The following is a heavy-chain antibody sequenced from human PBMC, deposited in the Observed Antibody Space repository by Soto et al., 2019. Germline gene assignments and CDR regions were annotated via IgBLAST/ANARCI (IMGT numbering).Heavy chain of an antibody. Sequence: SETLSLTCTVSGGSISSYYWSWIRQPPGKGLEWIGYIYYSGSTNYNPSLKSRVTISVDTSKNQLSLKLSSVTAADTAVYYCARYVRWSGYGYYFDYWGQGTLVTVSS. CDR3: ARYVRWSGYGYYFDY. J-gene: IGHJ4*02. CDR1: GGSISSYY. CDR2: IYYSGST. D-gene: IGHD5-12*01. V-gene: IGHV4-59*01.